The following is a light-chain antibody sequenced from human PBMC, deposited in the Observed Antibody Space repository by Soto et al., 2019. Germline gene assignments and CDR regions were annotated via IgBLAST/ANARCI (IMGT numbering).Light chain of an antibody. V-gene: IGLV1-51*01. CDR1: SSNIGNHH. CDR2: DNN. J-gene: IGLJ2*01. CDR3: GTWDSSLSGVV. Sequence: QSVLTQPPSVSAAPGQKVTISCSGSSSNIGNHHVSWYQQLPRTAPKLLIYDNNKRPSGIPDRFSGSKSGTSATLAITGLQTGDEADYYCGTWDSSLSGVVFGGGTKLTVL.